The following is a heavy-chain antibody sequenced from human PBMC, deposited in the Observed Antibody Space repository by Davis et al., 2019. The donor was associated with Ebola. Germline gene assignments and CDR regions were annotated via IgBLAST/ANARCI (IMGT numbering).Heavy chain of an antibody. D-gene: IGHD5-12*01. V-gene: IGHV4-39*01. CDR2: IYYSGST. CDR1: GGSISSSSYY. CDR3: ARRRGYSGYVTGFPFDY. Sequence: MPSETLSLICTVSGGSISSSSYYWGWIRQPPGKGLEWIGSIYYSGSTYYNPSLKSRVTISVDTSKNQFSLKLSSVTAADTAVYYCARRRGYSGYVTGFPFDYWGQGTLVTVSS. J-gene: IGHJ4*02.